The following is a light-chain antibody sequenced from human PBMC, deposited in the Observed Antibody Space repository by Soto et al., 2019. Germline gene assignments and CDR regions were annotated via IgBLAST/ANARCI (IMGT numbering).Light chain of an antibody. CDR1: NSNIGENS. J-gene: IGLJ3*02. CDR3: AAWDDNLDGWV. V-gene: IGLV1-44*01. CDR2: SDD. Sequence: QAVLIQPPSVSGAPGQRVTIPCSGSNSNIGENSVTWYQQFPGTAPKVLIYSDDQRPSGVPDRFSASKSGTSASLAISGLQSEDAADYYCAAWDDNLDGWVFGGGTKLTVL.